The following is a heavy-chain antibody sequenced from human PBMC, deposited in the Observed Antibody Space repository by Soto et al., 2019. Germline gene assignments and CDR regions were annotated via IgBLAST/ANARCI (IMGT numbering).Heavy chain of an antibody. CDR1: GASITFGGYS. CDR2: INHLETT. J-gene: IGHJ4*02. CDR3: ARGGGSDSFDY. D-gene: IGHD1-26*01. V-gene: IGHV4-30-2*01. Sequence: GHPSETLSLTCTVSGASITFGGYSWSWIRQTPGKGLEWIGYINHLETTFYNPSFESRLTLSIDRAKNQFSLKLHSMSAADRAVYFCARGGGSDSFDYWGQGILVTVSS.